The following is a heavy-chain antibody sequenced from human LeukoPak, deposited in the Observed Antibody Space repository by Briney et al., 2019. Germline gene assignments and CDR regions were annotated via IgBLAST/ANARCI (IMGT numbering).Heavy chain of an antibody. CDR2: IKQDGSEK. Sequence: TGGSLRLSCAASGFTFSSYWMSWVRQAPGKGLEWVANIKQDGSEKYYVDSVKGRFTISRDNAKNSLYLQMNSLRAEDTAVYYCARGFDSSWYDFNADYWGQGTLVTVSS. J-gene: IGHJ4*02. CDR3: ARGFDSSWYDFNADY. CDR1: GFTFSSYW. D-gene: IGHD6-13*01. V-gene: IGHV3-7*01.